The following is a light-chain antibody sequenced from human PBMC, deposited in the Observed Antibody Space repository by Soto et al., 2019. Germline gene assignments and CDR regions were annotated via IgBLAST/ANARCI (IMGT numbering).Light chain of an antibody. Sequence: QSVLTQPPSVSGSPGQRVTISCAGSSSNIGATNYVPWYQQLPGTAPKLLIYGSTNRPSGVPDRFSGSKSGASASLSITGLQAEAEAHYYCQSYDNTLNTVLFGGGTKLTVL. CDR1: SSNIGATNY. J-gene: IGLJ2*01. V-gene: IGLV1-40*01. CDR2: GST. CDR3: QSYDNTLNTVL.